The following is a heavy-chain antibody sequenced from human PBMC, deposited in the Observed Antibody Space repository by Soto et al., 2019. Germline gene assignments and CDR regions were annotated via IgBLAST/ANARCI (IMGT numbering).Heavy chain of an antibody. CDR3: ARSIRGYSYAYGVNWFDP. D-gene: IGHD5-18*01. CDR1: VGSLSSYS. V-gene: IGHV4-59*01. Sequence: LTCTVSVGSLSSYSWTWIRQPPGKVLEWIGYIYSNGNTNYNPSLKSRVTISVDTSKNQFSLKLSSVTAADTAVYYCARSIRGYSYAYGVNWFDPWGQGTMVTVYS. CDR2: IYSNGNT. J-gene: IGHJ5*02.